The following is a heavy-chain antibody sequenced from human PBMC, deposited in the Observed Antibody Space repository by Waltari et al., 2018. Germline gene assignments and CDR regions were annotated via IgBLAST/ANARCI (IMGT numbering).Heavy chain of an antibody. CDR1: GFTFRIHL. J-gene: IGHJ6*02. Sequence: EVHSVDSGGPFVQPGGSLRLSCHAAGFTFRIHLINWVRETTGKGVEWVSGIGTVGDTYYPDSVKGRFTISRENAKNSLYLQMNNLRAGDTAVYYCARAKPSGYKYWYYYDLDVWGRGTTVTVSS. V-gene: IGHV3-13*01. D-gene: IGHD3-3*01. CDR2: IGTVGDT. CDR3: ARAKPSGYKYWYYYDLDV.